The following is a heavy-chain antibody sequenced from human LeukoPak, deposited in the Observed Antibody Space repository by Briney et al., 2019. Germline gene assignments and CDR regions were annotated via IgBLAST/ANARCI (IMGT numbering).Heavy chain of an antibody. J-gene: IGHJ3*02. Sequence: SESLSLTCAVYGGSFSGYYWSWIRQPPGKGLEWIGEINHSGSTNYNPSLKSRVTISVDTSKNQFSLKLSSVTAADTAVYYCARGVLRYFDWLSNSPGAFDIWGQGTMVTVSS. V-gene: IGHV4-34*01. CDR1: GGSFSGYY. D-gene: IGHD3-9*01. CDR2: INHSGST. CDR3: ARGVLRYFDWLSNSPGAFDI.